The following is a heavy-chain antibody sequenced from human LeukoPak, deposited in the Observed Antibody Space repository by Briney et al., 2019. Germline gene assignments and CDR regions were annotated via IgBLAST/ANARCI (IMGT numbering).Heavy chain of an antibody. V-gene: IGHV4-34*01. D-gene: IGHD1-7*01. J-gene: IGHJ6*03. CDR1: GGSFSGYY. CDR2: INHSGST. CDR3: ARGTNYYYIDV. Sequence: PSETLSLTCAVFGGSFSGYYWSWIRQPPGKGLEWIGEINHSGSTNYNPSLKSRVTISADTSKNQFSLKLSSVTAADTAVYYCARGTNYYYIDVWGKGTTVTVSS.